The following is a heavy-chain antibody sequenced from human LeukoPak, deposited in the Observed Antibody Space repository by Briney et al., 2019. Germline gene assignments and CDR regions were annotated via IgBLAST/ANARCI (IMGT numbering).Heavy chain of an antibody. CDR3: AREDDSSGYFGT. V-gene: IGHV3-53*01. D-gene: IGHD3-22*01. Sequence: PGGSLRLSCAASGFTVSSNYMSWVPQAPGKGLEWVSVIYSGGSTYYADSVKGRLTISRDNSKNTRYLQMNSLRAEDTAVYYCAREDDSSGYFGTWGPGTLVTVSS. CDR1: GFTVSSNY. J-gene: IGHJ4*01. CDR2: IYSGGST.